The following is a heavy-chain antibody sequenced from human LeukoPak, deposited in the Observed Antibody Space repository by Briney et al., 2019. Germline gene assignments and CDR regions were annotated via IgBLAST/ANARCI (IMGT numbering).Heavy chain of an antibody. CDR2: IYYSGST. CDR1: GDSISSSSYY. D-gene: IGHD1-26*01. V-gene: IGHV4-39*01. CDR3: ARQYRDYYYYYMDV. Sequence: SETLSLTCTVSGDSISSSSYYWGWIRQPPGKGLEWIGSIYYSGSTYYNPSLKSRVTISVDTSKNQFSLKLSSVTAADTAVYYCARQYRDYYYYYMDVWGKGTTVTVSS. J-gene: IGHJ6*03.